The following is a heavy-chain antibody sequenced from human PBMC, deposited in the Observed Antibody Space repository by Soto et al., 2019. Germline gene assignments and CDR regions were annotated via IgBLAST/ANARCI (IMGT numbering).Heavy chain of an antibody. V-gene: IGHV4-39*01. D-gene: IGHD3-3*01. CDR1: GGSISSSNYY. CDR3: SRRYDFWSGYLYYYYMDV. CDR2: IYYSGTT. Sequence: SETLSLTCTVSGGSISSSNYYWGWIRQPPGKGLEWIGSIYYSGTTYYNPSLKSRVTISVDTSKNQFSLKLTSVTAADTAVYYCSRRYDFWSGYLYYYYMDVWGKGTTVTVSS. J-gene: IGHJ6*03.